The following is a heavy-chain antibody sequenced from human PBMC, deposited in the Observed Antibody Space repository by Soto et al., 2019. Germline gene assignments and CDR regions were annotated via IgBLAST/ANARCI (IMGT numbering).Heavy chain of an antibody. Sequence: HPGGSLRLSCAASGFTFSSHEMNWVRQAPGKGLEWVSYISSSGSTIYYADSVKGRFTISRDNAKNSLYLQMNSLRAEDTAVYYCAREADTAMAGAFDYWGQGTLVTVSS. J-gene: IGHJ4*02. D-gene: IGHD5-18*01. CDR3: AREADTAMAGAFDY. CDR1: GFTFSSHE. CDR2: ISSSGSTI. V-gene: IGHV3-48*03.